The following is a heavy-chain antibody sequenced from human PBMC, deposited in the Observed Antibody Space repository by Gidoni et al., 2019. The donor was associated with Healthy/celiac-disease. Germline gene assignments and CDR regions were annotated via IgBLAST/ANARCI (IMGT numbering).Heavy chain of an antibody. CDR3: ARLRGDILTIRDYYYYYMDV. V-gene: IGHV4-39*01. CDR2: IYYSGST. D-gene: IGHD3-9*01. J-gene: IGHJ6*03. CDR1: GGSISSSSYY. Sequence: QLQLQESGPGLVKPSETLSLTCTVSGGSISSSSYYWGWIRQPPGKGLEWIGSIYYSGSTYYNPSLKSRVTISVDTSKNQFSLKLSSVTAADTAVYYCARLRGDILTIRDYYYYYMDVWGKGTTVTVSS.